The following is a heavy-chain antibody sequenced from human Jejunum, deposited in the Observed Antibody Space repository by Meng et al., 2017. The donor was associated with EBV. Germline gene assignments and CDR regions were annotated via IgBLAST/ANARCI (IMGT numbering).Heavy chain of an antibody. D-gene: IGHD6-19*01. CDR3: TRGSGAGGRDWFDP. V-gene: IGHV1-8*01. CDR1: GYTFTNHD. Sequence: QVQLVESGAEVKKPGASVKVPCKGSGYTFTNHDINWVRQAPGQGLEWMGWMNSNSGDTGYAQKFQGRVTMTRDTSINTAYMELSSLTSEDTALYYCTRGSGAGGRDWFDPWGQGTLVTVSS. J-gene: IGHJ5*02. CDR2: MNSNSGDT.